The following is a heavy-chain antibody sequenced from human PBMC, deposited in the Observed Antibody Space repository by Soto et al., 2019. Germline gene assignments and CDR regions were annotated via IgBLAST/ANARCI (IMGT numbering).Heavy chain of an antibody. CDR3: ARDGGLTVTAQAVCWFGP. CDR1: GYTFTTYS. J-gene: IGHJ5*02. Sequence: QVQLVQSGAVVKKPGASVNVSCKTSGYTFTTYSVHWVRQAPGQRLEWMGWINPANGDTKYLEKFQGRVTITRDTSAKTLYMELTSLTPEDTAVYYCARDGGLTVTAQAVCWFGPWGQGTLVTVSS. CDR2: INPANGDT. V-gene: IGHV1-3*01. D-gene: IGHD4-17*01.